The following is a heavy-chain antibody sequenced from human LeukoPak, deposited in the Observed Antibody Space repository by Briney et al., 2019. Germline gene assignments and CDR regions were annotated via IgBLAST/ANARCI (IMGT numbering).Heavy chain of an antibody. CDR1: GFTFSRYS. Sequence: GGSLRLSCVASGFTFSRYSMNWVRQAPGKGLEWVSSISTSSSYIYYEDSVKGRFTISRHNSKNSLYLQMNSLRAEDTAVYYCARDEDSSGYYSGAFDIWGQGTMVTVSS. V-gene: IGHV3-21*01. CDR2: ISTSSSYI. D-gene: IGHD3-22*01. CDR3: ARDEDSSGYYSGAFDI. J-gene: IGHJ3*02.